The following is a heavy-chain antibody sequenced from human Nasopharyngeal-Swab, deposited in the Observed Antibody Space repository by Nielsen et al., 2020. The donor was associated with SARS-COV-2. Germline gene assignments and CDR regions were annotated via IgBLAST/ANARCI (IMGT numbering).Heavy chain of an antibody. V-gene: IGHV3-74*01. CDR3: ARVPSGSYWYNC. Sequence: GSLRLSCAASGFTFSTSWMHWIRQAPGKGLVWVSRISPDGRSTTYADSVKGRFTISRDNAKNTLYLQMNSLRDEDTAVYYCARVPSGSYWYNCWGQGTLVTVSS. J-gene: IGHJ5*01. CDR1: GFTFSTSW. CDR2: ISPDGRST. D-gene: IGHD1-26*01.